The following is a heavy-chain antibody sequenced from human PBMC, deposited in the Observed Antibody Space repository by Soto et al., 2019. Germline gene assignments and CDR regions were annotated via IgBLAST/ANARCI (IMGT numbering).Heavy chain of an antibody. CDR3: ARANYGSGSYLPY. CDR2: IYYSGST. J-gene: IGHJ4*02. V-gene: IGHV4-31*03. CDR1: GTSISSGGYY. D-gene: IGHD3-10*01. Sequence: QVQLQESGSGLVKASQTLSLTCTLSGTSISSGGYYWSWIRQHPGKGLEWIGYIYYSGSTSYNPSLTCRTTISLDMSKNQFSLRLSSVTAADTAVYYCARANYGSGSYLPYWGRGTLVTVSS.